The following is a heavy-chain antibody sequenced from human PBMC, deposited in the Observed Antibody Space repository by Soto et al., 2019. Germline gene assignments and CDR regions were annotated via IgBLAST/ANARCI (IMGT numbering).Heavy chain of an antibody. CDR2: IHSDGSST. Sequence: EVQLVESEGGLVQRGGSLRLSCAASGFTFNYYWMHWVRQAPGQGLVWVSHIHSDGSSTTYADSVKGRFTISRDNAKNTLYLQMNGLRGEDTAVYYCARGDKGGFDLWGQGTTVTVSS. J-gene: IGHJ3*01. CDR3: ARGDKGGFDL. D-gene: IGHD2-21*02. V-gene: IGHV3-74*01. CDR1: GFTFNYYW.